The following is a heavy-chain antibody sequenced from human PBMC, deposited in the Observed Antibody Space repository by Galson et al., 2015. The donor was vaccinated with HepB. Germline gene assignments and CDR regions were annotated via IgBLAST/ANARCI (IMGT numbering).Heavy chain of an antibody. Sequence: SLRLSCAASGFIFNKNWMHWVRQAPGKGLVWVSRINGDGTTRHYADSVKGRFTISRDNAKNTVFLQLDSLRAEDTAVYYCARDLLGPDWRNFDFWGQGALVTVSS. CDR1: GFIFNKNW. CDR2: INGDGTTR. V-gene: IGHV3-74*01. D-gene: IGHD3-9*01. J-gene: IGHJ4*02. CDR3: ARDLLGPDWRNFDF.